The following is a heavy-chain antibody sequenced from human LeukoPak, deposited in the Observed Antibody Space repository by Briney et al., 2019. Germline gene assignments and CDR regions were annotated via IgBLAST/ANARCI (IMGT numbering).Heavy chain of an antibody. V-gene: IGHV3-48*03. D-gene: IGHD3-22*01. J-gene: IGHJ3*02. CDR1: GFTICSYE. CDR2: ISSGGRTI. Sequence: AGVSLTLCCAAYGFTICSYELKRVRQAPGKGLVGGSYISSGGRTIYYADSVKGRFTISRDNAKNSLYLQMNSLRAEDTAVYYCARASYYYDSSGHLSDAFDIWGQGTMVTVSS. CDR3: ARASYYYDSSGHLSDAFDI.